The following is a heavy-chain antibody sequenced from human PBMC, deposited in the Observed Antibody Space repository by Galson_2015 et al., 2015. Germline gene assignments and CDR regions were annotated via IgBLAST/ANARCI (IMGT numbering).Heavy chain of an antibody. CDR1: GFTVSSNY. CDR3: AREPSQSVVVAATGF. D-gene: IGHD2-15*01. CDR2: IYSGGST. J-gene: IGHJ4*02. V-gene: IGHV3-53*01. Sequence: SLRLSCAASGFTVSSNYMSWVRQAPGKGLEWVSVIYSGGSTYYADSVKGRFTISRDNSKNTLYLQMNSLRAEDTAVYYCAREPSQSVVVAATGFWGQGTLVTVSS.